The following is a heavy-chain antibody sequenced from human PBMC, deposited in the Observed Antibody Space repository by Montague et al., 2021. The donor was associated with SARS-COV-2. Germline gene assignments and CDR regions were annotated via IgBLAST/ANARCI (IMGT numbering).Heavy chain of an antibody. CDR3: ARESLHLTGYYNDYFDY. V-gene: IGHV4-61*02. D-gene: IGHD3-9*01. J-gene: IGHJ4*02. CDR1: GGSISSGSYY. CDR2: IYTSGXT. Sequence: TLSLTCTVSGGSISSGSYYWNWIRQPAGKGLEWIGRIYTSGXTXYXXXXKXRVTISVDTSKNQFPLKLSSVTAADTAVYYCARESLHLTGYYNDYFDYWGQGTLVTVSS.